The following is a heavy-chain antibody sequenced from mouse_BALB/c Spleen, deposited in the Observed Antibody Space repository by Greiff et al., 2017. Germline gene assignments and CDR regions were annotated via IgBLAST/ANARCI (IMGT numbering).Heavy chain of an antibody. CDR3: VPWSLYYGSSYAY. J-gene: IGHJ3*01. CDR2: ILPGSGST. D-gene: IGHD1-1*01. Sequence: QVQLKESGAELMKPGASVKISCKATGYTFSSYWIEWVKQRPGHGLEWIGEILPGSGSTNYNEKFKGKATFTADTSSNTAYMQLSSLTSEDSAVYYCVPWSLYYGSSYAYWGQGTLVTVSA. V-gene: IGHV1-9*01. CDR1: GYTFSSYW.